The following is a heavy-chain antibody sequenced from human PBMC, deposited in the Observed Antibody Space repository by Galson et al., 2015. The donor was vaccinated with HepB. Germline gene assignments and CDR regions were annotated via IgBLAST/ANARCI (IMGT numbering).Heavy chain of an antibody. CDR2: ISWNSGSI. CDR3: AKDKGYGMDV. CDR1: GFTFDDYA. Sequence: SLRLSCAASGFTFDDYAMHWVRQAPGKGLEWVSGISWNSGSIGYADSVKGRFTISRDNAKNSLYLQMDSLRAEDTALYYCAKDKGYGMDVWGQGTTVTVSS. V-gene: IGHV3-9*01. J-gene: IGHJ6*02.